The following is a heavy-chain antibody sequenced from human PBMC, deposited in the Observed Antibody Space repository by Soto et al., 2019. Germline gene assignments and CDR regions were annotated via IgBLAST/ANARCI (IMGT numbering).Heavy chain of an antibody. V-gene: IGHV4-59*01. Sequence: SETLSLTCTVSGGSISSYYWSWIRQPPGKGLEWIGYIYYSGSTNYNPSLKSRVTISVDTSKNQFSLKLSSVTAADTAVYYCAKSSGWYDAFDIWGQGTMVTVSS. CDR1: GGSISSYY. J-gene: IGHJ3*02. CDR3: AKSSGWYDAFDI. D-gene: IGHD6-19*01. CDR2: IYYSGST.